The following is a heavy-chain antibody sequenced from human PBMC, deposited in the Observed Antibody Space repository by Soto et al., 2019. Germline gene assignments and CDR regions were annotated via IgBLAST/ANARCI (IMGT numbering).Heavy chain of an antibody. CDR1: GYSFTSYD. Sequence: QVQLVQSGAEVKKPGASVKVSCKASGYSFTSYDINWVRQATGQGLEWMGWMNPNSGNTGYAQKFQGRVTMTRNTSISTAYMELSSLRSEDTAVYYCARWPDGYYYYGMDVWGQGTTVTVSS. CDR3: ARWPDGYYYYGMDV. J-gene: IGHJ6*02. V-gene: IGHV1-8*01. CDR2: MNPNSGNT.